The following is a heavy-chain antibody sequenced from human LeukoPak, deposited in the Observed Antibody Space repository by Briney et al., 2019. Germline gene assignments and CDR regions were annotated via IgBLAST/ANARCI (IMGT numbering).Heavy chain of an antibody. CDR1: GFTFSSYW. CDR2: IKQDGSEK. V-gene: IGHV3-7*01. CDR3: AREYRSSSRVGGKYYYYYYMDV. J-gene: IGHJ6*03. D-gene: IGHD6-6*01. Sequence: GGSLRLSCAASGFTFSSYWMSWVRQAPGKGLEWVANIKQDGSEKYYVDSVKGRFTISRDNAKNSLYLQMNSLRAEDTAVYYCAREYRSSSRVGGKYYYYYYMDVWGKGTTVTVSS.